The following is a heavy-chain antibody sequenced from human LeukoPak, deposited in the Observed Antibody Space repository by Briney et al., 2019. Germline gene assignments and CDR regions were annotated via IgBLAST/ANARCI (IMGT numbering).Heavy chain of an antibody. CDR1: GFTFSSYA. V-gene: IGHV3-23*01. D-gene: IGHD3-10*01. Sequence: PGGSLRLSCAASGFTFSSYAMSWVRRAPGKGLEWVSAISGSGGTTYYADSVRGRFAISRDNSKNTLYMQMNSLRAADTAVYYCAKGPYYYGSGSSSPNYFCAMDVWGQGTTVTVSS. J-gene: IGHJ6*02. CDR3: AKGPYYYGSGSSSPNYFCAMDV. CDR2: ISGSGGTT.